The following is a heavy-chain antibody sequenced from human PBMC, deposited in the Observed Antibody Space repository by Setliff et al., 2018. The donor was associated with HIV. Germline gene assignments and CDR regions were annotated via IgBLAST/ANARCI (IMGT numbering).Heavy chain of an antibody. D-gene: IGHD3-10*01. Sequence: ESGPTLVNPTETPTLTCAFSGFSLATDGVSLGWIRQPPGEGPEWLALIYWDGDTRYNPSLKGRLTVTKATSNNHVVLIMSHMDPEDTATYFCAHVNSFRSVYFDSWGEGMLVTVSS. CDR3: AHVNSFRSVYFDS. CDR1: GFSLATDGVS. J-gene: IGHJ4*01. V-gene: IGHV2-5*02. CDR2: IYWDGDT.